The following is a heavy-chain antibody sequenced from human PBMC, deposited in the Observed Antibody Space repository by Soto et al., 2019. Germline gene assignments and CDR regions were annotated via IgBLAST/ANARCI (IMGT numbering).Heavy chain of an antibody. CDR1: GYTFTSYG. D-gene: IGHD3-22*01. Sequence: ASVKVSCKASGYTFTSYGISWVRQAPGQGLEWMGWISAYNGNTNYAQKLQGRVTMTTDTSTSTAYMELRSLRSDDTAVYYCARTPTDYYDSSGYYTIGAFEIWGQGTVVTVSS. V-gene: IGHV1-18*04. CDR3: ARTPTDYYDSSGYYTIGAFEI. J-gene: IGHJ3*02. CDR2: ISAYNGNT.